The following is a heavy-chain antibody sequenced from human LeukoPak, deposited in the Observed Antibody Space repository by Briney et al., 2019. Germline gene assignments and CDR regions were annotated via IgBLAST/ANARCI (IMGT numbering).Heavy chain of an antibody. V-gene: IGHV3-23*01. CDR1: GFIFSSYA. D-gene: IGHD2-15*01. CDR3: AKDSCSGGSCYSG. J-gene: IGHJ4*02. CDR2: ISGSGGST. Sequence: PGGSLRLSCAASGFIFSSYAMSWVRQAPGKGLEWVSAISGSGGSTYYADSVKGRFTISRDNSKNTLYLQMNSLRAEDTAVYYCAKDSCSGGSCYSGWGQGTLVTVSS.